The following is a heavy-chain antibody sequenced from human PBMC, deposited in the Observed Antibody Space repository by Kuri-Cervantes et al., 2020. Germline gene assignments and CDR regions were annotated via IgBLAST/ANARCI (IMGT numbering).Heavy chain of an antibody. J-gene: IGHJ4*02. Sequence: SLKISCAASGFTFDDYAMHWVRQAPGKGLEWVSGISWNSGSIGYADSVKGRFTISRDNAKNSLYLQVNSLRAEDAALYYCAKGSGQAREIDYWGQGTLVTVSS. V-gene: IGHV3-9*01. CDR3: AKGSGQAREIDY. CDR2: ISWNSGSI. D-gene: IGHD6-25*01. CDR1: GFTFDDYA.